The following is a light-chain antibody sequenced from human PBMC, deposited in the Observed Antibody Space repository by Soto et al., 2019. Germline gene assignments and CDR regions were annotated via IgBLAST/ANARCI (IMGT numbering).Light chain of an antibody. V-gene: IGLV2-11*01. CDR2: DVY. CDR1: TSNVGGYHY. CDR3: CSYAGSNTFYV. J-gene: IGLJ1*01. Sequence: CALTQPRSVSGSAGPSVTISCTGTTSNVGGYHYVSRYQHHPGKAPDVVIYDVYNRPSGVPDRFSDYKSANTASLNNSGLQAEDDADYYCCSYAGSNTFYVFGTGTKVTVL.